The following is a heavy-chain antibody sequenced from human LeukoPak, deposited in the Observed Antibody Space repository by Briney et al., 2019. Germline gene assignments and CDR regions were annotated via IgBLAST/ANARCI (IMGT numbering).Heavy chain of an antibody. CDR2: IWYDGSNK. Sequence: GGSLRLSCAASGFTFSSYGMHWVRQAPGKGLEWVAVIWYDGSNKYYADSVKGRFTISRDNSKNTLYLQMNSLRAEDTAVYYCAKDLGIFGVVTPFDYWGQGTLVTVSS. D-gene: IGHD3-3*01. CDR1: GFTFSSYG. J-gene: IGHJ4*02. V-gene: IGHV3-33*06. CDR3: AKDLGIFGVVTPFDY.